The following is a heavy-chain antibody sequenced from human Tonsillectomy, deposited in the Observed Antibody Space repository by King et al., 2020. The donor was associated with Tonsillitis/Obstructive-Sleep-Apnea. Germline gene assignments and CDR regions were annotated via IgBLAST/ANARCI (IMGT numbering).Heavy chain of an antibody. Sequence: QLQESGPGLVKPSKTLSLTSTVSRGSISSYYWSWIRQPPGKGMEWIGYIYYSGSTNYNPSLKSRVTISVDTSKNQFSLKLRSVTAADTAVYYCARGNIVVVPAVDFGWFDPWGQGTLVTVSS. CDR1: RGSISSYY. V-gene: IGHV4-59*01. CDR3: ARGNIVVVPAVDFGWFDP. J-gene: IGHJ5*02. D-gene: IGHD2-2*01. CDR2: IYYSGST.